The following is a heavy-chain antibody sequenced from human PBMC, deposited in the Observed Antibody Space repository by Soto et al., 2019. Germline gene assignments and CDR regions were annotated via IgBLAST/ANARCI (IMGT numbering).Heavy chain of an antibody. J-gene: IGHJ5*02. CDR3: SSDTFGLRDT. V-gene: IGHV3-74*01. CDR2: INPDGTKT. Sequence: EVQLGESGGGLVQPGGSLRLSCAVSGFTFSAYRMHWVRQTPGKGLVWVSRINPDGTKTNYADSVEGRFTISRDNAKSTLYLQMNSLSAEDTAIYFCSSDTFGLRDTWGQGTLVTVSS. D-gene: IGHD3-3*01. CDR1: GFTFSAYR.